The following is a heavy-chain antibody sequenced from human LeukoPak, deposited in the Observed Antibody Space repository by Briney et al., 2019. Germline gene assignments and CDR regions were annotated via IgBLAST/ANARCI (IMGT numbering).Heavy chain of an antibody. CDR2: INSDGSST. CDR3: ARRIVATGSAGGGVGVDY. J-gene: IGHJ4*02. D-gene: IGHD5-12*01. Sequence: GGSLRLSCAASGFTFSNYWMHWVRQAPGEGLVWVSRINSDGSSTSYADSVKGRFAISRDNAKNTLYLQMNSLRAEDTAVYYCARRIVATGSAGGGVGVDYWGQGTLVTVSS. V-gene: IGHV3-74*01. CDR1: GFTFSNYW.